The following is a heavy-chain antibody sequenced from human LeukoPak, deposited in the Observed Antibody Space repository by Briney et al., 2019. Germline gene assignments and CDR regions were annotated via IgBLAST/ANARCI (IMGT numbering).Heavy chain of an antibody. CDR3: ARGRVGYSYGTDYYYYGMDV. Sequence: SETLSLTCTVSGGSISSYYWSWIRQPPGKGLEWIGEIIHSGSTNYNPSLKSRVTISVDTSKNQFSLKLSSVTAADTAVYYCARGRVGYSYGTDYYYYGMDVWGQGTTVTVSS. CDR2: IIHSGST. V-gene: IGHV4-34*01. CDR1: GGSISSYY. J-gene: IGHJ6*02. D-gene: IGHD5-18*01.